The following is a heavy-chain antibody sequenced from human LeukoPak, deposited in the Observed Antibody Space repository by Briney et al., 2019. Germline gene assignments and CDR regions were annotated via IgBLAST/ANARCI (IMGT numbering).Heavy chain of an antibody. V-gene: IGHV3-23*01. CDR1: GFTFSSYG. CDR2: ISGSGGST. Sequence: GGSLRLSCGASGFTFSSYGMTWVRQAPGKGLEWVSAISGSGGSTSYADSVKGRFTISRDNSKNTLYLQMNSLRVEDTAVYYCAKGDTTWELPHDYWGQGTLVTVSS. CDR3: AKGDTTWELPHDY. J-gene: IGHJ4*02. D-gene: IGHD1-26*01.